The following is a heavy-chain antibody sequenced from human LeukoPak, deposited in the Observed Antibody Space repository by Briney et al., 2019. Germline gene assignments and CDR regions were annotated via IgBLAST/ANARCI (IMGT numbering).Heavy chain of an antibody. Sequence: SVMVSCKASGYTFTSYDINWVRQATGQGLEWMGGIIPIFGTANYAQKFQGRVTITADESTSTAYMELSSLRSEDTAVYYCASSIAARLFDYWGQGTLVTVSS. CDR2: IIPIFGTA. J-gene: IGHJ4*02. D-gene: IGHD6-6*01. CDR1: GYTFTSYD. CDR3: ASSIAARLFDY. V-gene: IGHV1-69*13.